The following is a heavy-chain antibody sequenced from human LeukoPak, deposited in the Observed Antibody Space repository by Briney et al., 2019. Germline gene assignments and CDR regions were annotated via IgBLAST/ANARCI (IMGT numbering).Heavy chain of an antibody. CDR3: ARDRGYCSGGSCYSNAFDI. Sequence: GGSLRLFCAASGFTFSTYSMNWVRQAPGKGLEWVSYINSSTTYIYYADSVKGRFTISRDNAKNSLYLQMNSLRAEDTSVYYWARDRGYCSGGSCYSNAFDIWGQGTMVTVSS. V-gene: IGHV3-21*01. CDR1: GFTFSTYS. D-gene: IGHD2-15*01. J-gene: IGHJ3*02. CDR2: INSSTTYI.